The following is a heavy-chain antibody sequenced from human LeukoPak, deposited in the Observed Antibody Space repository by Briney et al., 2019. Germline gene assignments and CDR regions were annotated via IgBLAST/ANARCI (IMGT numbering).Heavy chain of an antibody. CDR1: GFTFRNAG. D-gene: IGHD2-21*02. CDR2: IWYDGSQK. Sequence: PGGSLRLSCAVSGFTFRNAGMHWVRQAPGKGLEWVAVIWYDGSQKYYADSVKGRFTISRDNSKNMLYLHMNSLRAEDTAVYFCARDRGDHNHNFDYWGQGTLVTVSS. V-gene: IGHV3-33*01. CDR3: ARDRGDHNHNFDY. J-gene: IGHJ4*02.